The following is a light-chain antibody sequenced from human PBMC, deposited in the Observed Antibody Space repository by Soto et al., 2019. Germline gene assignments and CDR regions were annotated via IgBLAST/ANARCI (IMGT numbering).Light chain of an antibody. CDR3: QQYNSLPT. CDR2: KAS. Sequence: DIQMTQSPSTLSASVGDRITITCRASQSVSNWLAWYQQKPGKAPKLLIYKASNLENGVPSRFRGSGSGTEFTLTISSLQSDDFATYYCQQYNSLPTFGPGNKVEIK. V-gene: IGKV1-5*03. CDR1: QSVSNW. J-gene: IGKJ1*01.